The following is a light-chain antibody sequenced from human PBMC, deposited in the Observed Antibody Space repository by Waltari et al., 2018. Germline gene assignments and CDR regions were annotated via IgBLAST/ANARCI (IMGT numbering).Light chain of an antibody. V-gene: IGLV1-47*01. CDR2: RND. J-gene: IGLJ2*01. Sequence: QSVLTQPPSASGTPGQSVTISLSGSSSNIGSNFVYWYQQLPGAAPKLLIYRNDQRPPGVPDRFSGSKSGTSASLAISGLRSEDESEYSCATWDGSLSGVVFGGGTKLTVL. CDR1: SSNIGSNF. CDR3: ATWDGSLSGVV.